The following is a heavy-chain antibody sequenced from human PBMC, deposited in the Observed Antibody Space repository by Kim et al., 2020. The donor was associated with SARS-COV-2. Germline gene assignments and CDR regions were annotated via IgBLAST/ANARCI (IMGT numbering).Heavy chain of an antibody. CDR1: GFTFSSYG. Sequence: GGSLRLSCAASGFTFSSYGMHWVRQAPGKGLEWVAVIWYDGSNKYYADSVKGRFTISRDNSKNMLYLQMNSLRAEDTAVYYCARDGKVGFGEFALYYYGMDVWGQGTTVTVSS. J-gene: IGHJ6*02. V-gene: IGHV3-33*01. CDR2: IWYDGSNK. CDR3: ARDGKVGFGEFALYYYGMDV. D-gene: IGHD3-10*01.